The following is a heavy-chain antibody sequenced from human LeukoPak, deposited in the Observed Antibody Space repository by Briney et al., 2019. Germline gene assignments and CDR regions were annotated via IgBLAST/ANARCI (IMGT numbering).Heavy chain of an antibody. CDR3: KADYVWGSYRYRTPERREY. CDR1: GYTLTELS. J-gene: IGHJ4*02. D-gene: IGHD3-16*02. V-gene: IGHV1-24*01. CDR2: FDPEDGET. Sequence: ASVKVSCKVSGYTLTELSMHWVRQAPGKGLEWMGGFDPEDGETIYAQKFQGRITMTEDTSTDTAYMELSSLRSEDTAVYYCKADYVWGSYRYRTPERREYWDQGTLVTVSS.